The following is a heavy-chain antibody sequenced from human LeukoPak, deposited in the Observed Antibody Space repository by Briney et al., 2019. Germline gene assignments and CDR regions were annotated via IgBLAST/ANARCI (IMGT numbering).Heavy chain of an antibody. Sequence: SETLSLTCTVSGGSISNYYWSWIRQPPGKGLEWIGYIYYSGSTNYNPSLKSRVTISVDTSKNQFSLKLSSVTAADTAVYYCARAFGHSYGSYFDYWGQGTLVTVSS. D-gene: IGHD5-18*01. V-gene: IGHV4-59*01. CDR2: IYYSGST. CDR1: GGSISNYY. J-gene: IGHJ4*02. CDR3: ARAFGHSYGSYFDY.